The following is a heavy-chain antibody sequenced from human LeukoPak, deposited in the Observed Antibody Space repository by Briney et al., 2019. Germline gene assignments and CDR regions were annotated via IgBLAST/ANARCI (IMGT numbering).Heavy chain of an antibody. Sequence: PGGSLRLSCVASGFSFSSYSMNWVRQAPGKGLEWVSYISSGSNTIDYADSVKGRFTISRDNAKSSLYLQMNSLRAEDTAVYYCARDLSAPPHLVTYYYYMDVWEKGATVTVSS. CDR2: ISSGSNTI. V-gene: IGHV3-48*01. CDR3: ARDLSAPPHLVTYYYYMDV. J-gene: IGHJ6*03. CDR1: GFSFSSYS. D-gene: IGHD6-13*01.